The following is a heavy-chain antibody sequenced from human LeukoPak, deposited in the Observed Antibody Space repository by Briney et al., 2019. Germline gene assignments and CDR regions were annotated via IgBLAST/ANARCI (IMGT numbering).Heavy chain of an antibody. Sequence: GGSLRLSCAASGFTFSSHSMNWVRQAPGKGLEWVSSISSSSSYIYYADSVKGRFTISRDNAKNSLYLQMNSLRAEDTAVYYCARDGTPPIYCSGGSCYGNFDYWGQGTLVTVSS. CDR3: ARDGTPPIYCSGGSCYGNFDY. CDR1: GFTFSSHS. D-gene: IGHD2-15*01. CDR2: ISSSSSYI. J-gene: IGHJ4*02. V-gene: IGHV3-21*01.